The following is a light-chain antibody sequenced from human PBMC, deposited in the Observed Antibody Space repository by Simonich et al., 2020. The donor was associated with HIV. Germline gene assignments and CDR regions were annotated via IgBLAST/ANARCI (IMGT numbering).Light chain of an antibody. CDR2: AAS. Sequence: DIQMIQSPSSLSASVGDRVTITCRASQTISSYLNWYQQKPGKAPKLLIYAASSLESGVPSRFSGSGSGTDFTLTISSLQPEDFATYYCQQFNSYPVTFGPGTKVDIK. J-gene: IGKJ3*01. CDR1: QTISSY. CDR3: QQFNSYPVT. V-gene: IGKV1-39*01.